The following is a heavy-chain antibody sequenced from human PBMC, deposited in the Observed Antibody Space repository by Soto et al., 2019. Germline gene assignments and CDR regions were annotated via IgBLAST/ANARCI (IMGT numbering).Heavy chain of an antibody. CDR3: ARASIHGSSWYFWFDP. CDR2: IIPMFGTT. D-gene: IGHD6-13*01. V-gene: IGHV1-69*01. J-gene: IGHJ5*01. Sequence: QVQLVQSGAEVRKPGSSVKVSCKASGGTFSRYAINWVRQAPGQGLEWMGGIIPMFGTTNYAQKFKGRVTITADASTSTVYMELNTLSSEDAAVYYCARASIHGSSWYFWFDPWGQGTLVTVSS. CDR1: GGTFSRYA.